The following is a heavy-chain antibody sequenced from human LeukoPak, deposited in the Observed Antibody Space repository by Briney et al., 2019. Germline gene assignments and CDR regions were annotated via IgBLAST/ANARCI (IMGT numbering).Heavy chain of an antibody. V-gene: IGHV3-9*03. Sequence: GGSLRLSCVASGFNFNNYNMNWVRQAPGKGLEWVARIGWNSVRVDYADSVKGRFTIARDNAKNSLYLQMNSLRAEDMALYYCVKDMSGSNDAFDLWGQGTMVTVSS. CDR2: IGWNSVRV. D-gene: IGHD3-3*01. CDR3: VKDMSGSNDAFDL. CDR1: GFNFNNYN. J-gene: IGHJ3*01.